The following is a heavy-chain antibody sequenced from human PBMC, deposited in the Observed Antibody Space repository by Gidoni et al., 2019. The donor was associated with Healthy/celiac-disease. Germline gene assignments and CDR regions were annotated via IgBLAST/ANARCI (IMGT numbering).Heavy chain of an antibody. D-gene: IGHD1-26*01. Sequence: VQLVQSGAEVKKPGSSVTVSCKASGGTFSSYAISWVRPAPGQGLEWMGGIIPTFGTANYAQKFQGRVTITADESTSTAYMELSSLRSEDTAVYYCARAERIVGATRYWGQGTLVTVSS. CDR2: IIPTFGTA. J-gene: IGHJ4*02. CDR3: ARAERIVGATRY. V-gene: IGHV1-69*01. CDR1: GGTFSSYA.